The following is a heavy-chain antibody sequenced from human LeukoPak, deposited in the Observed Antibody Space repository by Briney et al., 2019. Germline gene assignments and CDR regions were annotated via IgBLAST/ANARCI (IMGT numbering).Heavy chain of an antibody. D-gene: IGHD1-26*01. V-gene: IGHV3-74*01. Sequence: GGSLRLSCSASGFTFSGYWMHWVRQAPGKGLVWVSHINSDGSTTNYADSVKGRFTISRDNAKNTVYLQMNSLRAEDTAVYYCARGSVGPDCWGQGTLVTVSS. CDR2: INSDGSTT. J-gene: IGHJ4*02. CDR3: ARGSVGPDC. CDR1: GFTFSGYW.